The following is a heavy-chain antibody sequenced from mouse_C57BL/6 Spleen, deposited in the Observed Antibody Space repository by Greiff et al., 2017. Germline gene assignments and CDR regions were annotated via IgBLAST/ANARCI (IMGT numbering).Heavy chain of an antibody. Sequence: VQLQESGPELVKPGASVKISCKASGYAFSSSWMNWVKQRPGKGLEWIGRIYPGDGETNYTGKFKGKATLTADKSSSTAYLQLRSLTSEDYAVYYGARDWYGTVDYWGQVTTLTVAS. CDR1: GYAFSSSW. CDR2: IYPGDGET. D-gene: IGHD2-14*01. V-gene: IGHV1-82*01. CDR3: ARDWYGTVDY. J-gene: IGHJ2*01.